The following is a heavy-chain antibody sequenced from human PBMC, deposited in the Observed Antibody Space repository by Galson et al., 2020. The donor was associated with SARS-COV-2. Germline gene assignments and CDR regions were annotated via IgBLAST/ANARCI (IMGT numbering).Heavy chain of an antibody. Sequence: GGSLRLSCAASGFTFSSYAMSWVRQAPGKGLEWVSAISGSGGSTYYADSVKGRFTISRDNSKNTLYLQMNSLRAEDTAVYYCAKDLKQWLVPGDFDYWGQGTLVTVSS. J-gene: IGHJ4*02. V-gene: IGHV3-23*01. CDR2: ISGSGGST. CDR1: GFTFSSYA. D-gene: IGHD6-19*01. CDR3: AKDLKQWLVPGDFDY.